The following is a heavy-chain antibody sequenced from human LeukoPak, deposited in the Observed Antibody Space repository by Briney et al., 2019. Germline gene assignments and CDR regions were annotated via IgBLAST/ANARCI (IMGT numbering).Heavy chain of an antibody. Sequence: GGSLRLSCAASGFTFSSYAMHWVRQAPGKGLEWVAVISYDGSNKYYADSVKGRFTISRDNSKNTLYLQMNSLRAEDTAVYYCAKIDYWGQGTLVTVSS. V-gene: IGHV3-30*04. J-gene: IGHJ4*02. CDR1: GFTFSSYA. CDR2: ISYDGSNK. CDR3: AKIDY.